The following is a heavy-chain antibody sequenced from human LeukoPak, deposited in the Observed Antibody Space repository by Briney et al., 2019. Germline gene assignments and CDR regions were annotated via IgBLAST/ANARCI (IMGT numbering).Heavy chain of an antibody. CDR3: ARGRPAYSSGRAYGMDV. D-gene: IGHD6-19*01. Sequence: SETLSLTCTVSGGSISSYYWSWIRQPPGKGLEWIGYIHDSGSTDYNPSLKSRVTISVDTSNNQFSLRLSSMTAADTAVYYCARGRPAYSSGRAYGMDVWGQGTTVTVSS. V-gene: IGHV4-59*01. CDR2: IHDSGST. J-gene: IGHJ6*02. CDR1: GGSISSYY.